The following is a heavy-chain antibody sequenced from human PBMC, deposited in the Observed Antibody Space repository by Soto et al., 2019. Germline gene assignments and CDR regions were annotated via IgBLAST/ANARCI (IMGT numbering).Heavy chain of an antibody. CDR3: ARLVRRDGYNCGMDV. D-gene: IGHD5-12*01. CDR1: GGSISSYY. V-gene: IGHV4-59*08. J-gene: IGHJ6*02. Sequence: SETLSLTCTVSGGSISSYYWSWIRQPPGKGLEWIGYIYYSGSTNYNPSLKSRVTISVDTSKNRFSLKLSSVTAADTAVYYCARLVRRDGYNCGMDVWGQGTTVTVSS. CDR2: IYYSGST.